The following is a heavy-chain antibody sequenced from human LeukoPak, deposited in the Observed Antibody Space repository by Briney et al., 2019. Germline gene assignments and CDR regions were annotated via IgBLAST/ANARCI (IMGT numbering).Heavy chain of an antibody. CDR3: ASSSSGWTIDY. D-gene: IGHD6-25*01. Sequence: PSETRSLTCAVYGGSFSGYYWSWIRQPPGKGLEWIGEINHSGSTNYNPSLKSRVTISVDTSKNQFSLKLSSVTAADTAVYYCASSSSGWTIDYWGQGTLVTVSS. CDR1: GGSFSGYY. V-gene: IGHV4-34*01. CDR2: INHSGST. J-gene: IGHJ4*02.